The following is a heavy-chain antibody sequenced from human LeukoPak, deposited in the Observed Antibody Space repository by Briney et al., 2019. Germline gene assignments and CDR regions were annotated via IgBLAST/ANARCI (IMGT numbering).Heavy chain of an antibody. CDR3: AREDVVVAAMLYYYYGMDV. D-gene: IGHD2-15*01. Sequence: GGSLRLSCAASGFTFSSYSMNGVRQAPGKGLEWVSSISSSSSYIYYADSVKGRFTISRDNAKNSLYLQMNSLRAEDTAVYYCAREDVVVAAMLYYYYGMDVWGQGTTVTVSS. CDR2: ISSSSSYI. CDR1: GFTFSSYS. J-gene: IGHJ6*02. V-gene: IGHV3-21*01.